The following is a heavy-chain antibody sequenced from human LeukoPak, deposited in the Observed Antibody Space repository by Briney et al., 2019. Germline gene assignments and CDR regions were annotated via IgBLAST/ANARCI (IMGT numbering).Heavy chain of an antibody. CDR2: IYYNGST. V-gene: IGHV4-39*01. CDR1: GGSISSSSYY. CDR3: ARQGTVTTYYYYYYGMDV. J-gene: IGHJ6*02. Sequence: SETLSLTCTVSGGSISSSSYYWGWIRQPPGKGLEWIGSIYYNGSTYYNPSLKSRVTISVDTSKNQFSLKRSSVTAADTAVYYCARQGTVTTYYYYYYGMDVWGQGTKVTVSS. D-gene: IGHD4-17*01.